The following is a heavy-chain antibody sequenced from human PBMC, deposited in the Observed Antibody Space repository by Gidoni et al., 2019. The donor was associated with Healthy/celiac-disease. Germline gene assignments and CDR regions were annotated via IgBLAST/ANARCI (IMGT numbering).Heavy chain of an antibody. CDR2: ISGSGGST. V-gene: IGHV3-23*01. CDR1: GITFSSYA. CDR3: AKVDYSSGWYFDY. Sequence: EVQRLESGGGLVQPGGSLRLACAASGITFSSYAMSWVRQAPGKGLEWVSAISGSGGSTYYADSVKGRFTISRDNSKNTLYLQMNSLRAEDTAVYYCAKVDYSSGWYFDYWGQGTLVTVSS. D-gene: IGHD6-19*01. J-gene: IGHJ4*02.